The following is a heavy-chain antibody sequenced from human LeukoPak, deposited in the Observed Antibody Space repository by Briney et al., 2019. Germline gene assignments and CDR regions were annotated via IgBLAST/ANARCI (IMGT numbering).Heavy chain of an antibody. D-gene: IGHD3-3*01. CDR2: ISVSGGST. J-gene: IGHJ3*02. CDR1: GFIFSSYA. CDR3: AKTLGEFTSAFDI. V-gene: IGHV3-23*01. Sequence: GGSLRLSCAASGFIFSSYAMSGVRQAPGKGLEWVSAISVSGGSTYYADSVKGRFTVSRDNSKNTLYLQMNSLRAEDTAVYYCAKTLGEFTSAFDIWGQGTMVTVSS.